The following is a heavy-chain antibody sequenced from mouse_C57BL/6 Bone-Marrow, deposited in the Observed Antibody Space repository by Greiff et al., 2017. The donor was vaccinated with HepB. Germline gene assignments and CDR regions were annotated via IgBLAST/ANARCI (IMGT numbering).Heavy chain of an antibody. Sequence: EVQLQQSGPGLVKPSQSLSLTCSVTGYSITSGYYWHWIRQFPGNKLEWMGYISYDGSNNYNPSLKNRISITRDTSKNQFFLKLNSVTTEDTATYYCAKLTGRDYARDYWGQGTSVTVSS. V-gene: IGHV3-6*01. CDR2: ISYDGSN. CDR3: AKLTGRDYARDY. J-gene: IGHJ4*01. D-gene: IGHD4-1*01. CDR1: GYSITSGYY.